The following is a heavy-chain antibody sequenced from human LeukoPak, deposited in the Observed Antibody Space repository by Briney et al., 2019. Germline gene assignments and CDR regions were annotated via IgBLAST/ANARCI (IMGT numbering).Heavy chain of an antibody. CDR2: ISYDGSNK. J-gene: IGHJ3*02. Sequence: GGSLRLSCAASGFTFSSYGMHWVRQAPGKGLEWVAVISYDGSNKYYADSVKGRFTISRDNSKNTLYLQMNSLRAEDTAVYYCVKVSGEDAFDIWGQGTMVTVSS. V-gene: IGHV3-30*18. CDR1: GFTFSSYG. CDR3: VKVSGEDAFDI. D-gene: IGHD5/OR15-5a*01.